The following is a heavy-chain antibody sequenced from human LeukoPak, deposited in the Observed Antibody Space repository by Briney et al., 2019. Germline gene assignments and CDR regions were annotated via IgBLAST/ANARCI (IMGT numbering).Heavy chain of an antibody. D-gene: IGHD3/OR15-3a*01. V-gene: IGHV4-39*01. CDR2: IYYSGST. Sequence: PSQTLSLTCTVSGGSISSSSYYWGWIRQPPGKGLEWIGSIYYSGSTYYNPSLKSRVTISVDTSKNQFSLKLSSVTAADTAVYYCARQTGSGLFILPGGQGTLVTVSS. CDR3: ARQTGSGLFILP. J-gene: IGHJ4*02. CDR1: GGSISSSSYY.